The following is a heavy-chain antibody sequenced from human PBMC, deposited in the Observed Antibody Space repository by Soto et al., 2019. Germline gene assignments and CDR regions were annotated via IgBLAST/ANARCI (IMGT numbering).Heavy chain of an antibody. D-gene: IGHD1-1*01. J-gene: IGHJ6*02. CDR1: GFTFSSYA. CDR3: AKDQGHNGPLTYYYYGMDV. V-gene: IGHV3-23*01. CDR2: ISGSGGST. Sequence: GGSLRLSCAASGFTFSSYAMSWVRQAPGKGLEWVSAISGSGGSTYYADSVKGRFTISRDNSKNTLYLQMNSLRAEDTAVYYCAKDQGHNGPLTYYYYGMDVWGQGTTVTVSS.